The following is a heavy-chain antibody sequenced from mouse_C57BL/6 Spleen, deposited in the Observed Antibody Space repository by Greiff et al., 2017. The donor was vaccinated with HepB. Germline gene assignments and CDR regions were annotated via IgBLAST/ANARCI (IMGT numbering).Heavy chain of an antibody. J-gene: IGHJ3*01. CDR3: TRGGLGLFAY. CDR1: GYTFTDYE. Sequence: VQLQESGAELVRPGASVTLSCKASGYTFTDYEMHWVKQTPVHGLEWIGAIDPETGGTAYNQKFKGKAILTADKSSSTAYMELRSLTSEDSAVYYWTRGGLGLFAYWGQGTLVTVSA. CDR2: IDPETGGT. D-gene: IGHD3-3*01. V-gene: IGHV1-15*01.